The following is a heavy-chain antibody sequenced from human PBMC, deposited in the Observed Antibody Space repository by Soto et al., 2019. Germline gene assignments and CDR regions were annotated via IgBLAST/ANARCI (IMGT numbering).Heavy chain of an antibody. CDR3: AREFGTMVRGVKNWFDP. D-gene: IGHD3-10*01. J-gene: IGHJ5*02. CDR2: ISGSGGST. V-gene: IGHV3-23*01. Sequence: GGSLRLSCAASGFTFSSYAMSWVRQAPGKGLEWVSVISGSGGSTHYADSVKGRSTISRDNAKNSLYLQMNSLRAEDTAVYYCAREFGTMVRGVKNWFDPWGQGTLVTVS. CDR1: GFTFSSYA.